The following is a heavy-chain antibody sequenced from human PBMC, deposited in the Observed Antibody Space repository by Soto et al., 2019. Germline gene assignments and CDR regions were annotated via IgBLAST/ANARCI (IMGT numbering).Heavy chain of an antibody. V-gene: IGHV3-23*01. D-gene: IGHD1-1*01. J-gene: IGHJ4*02. CDR2: ISGSGDDT. CDR3: ANPIPKTGTTFGF. Sequence: QLLESGGGFVQPGGSLRLSCVASGFTFSNFAMAWVRQAPGEGLEWVSAISGSGDDTFYADSMKGRFTISRDNSKDTLHLQTNSLRAEDTAVYYCANPIPKTGTTFGFWGQGTLVTVSS. CDR1: GFTFSNFA.